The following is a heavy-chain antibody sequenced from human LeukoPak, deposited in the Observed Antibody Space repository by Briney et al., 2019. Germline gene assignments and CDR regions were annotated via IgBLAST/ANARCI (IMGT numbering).Heavy chain of an antibody. CDR1: GYTFTSYG. J-gene: IGHJ4*02. CDR3: AGPSGKWFGELFHY. V-gene: IGHV1-18*01. CDR2: ISAYNGNT. Sequence: ASVKVSCKASGYTFTSYGISWVRQAPGQGLEWMGWISAYNGNTNYAQKLQGRVTMTTDTSTSTAYMELRSLRSDDSAVYYCAGPSGKWFGELFHYWGQGTLVTVSS. D-gene: IGHD3-10*01.